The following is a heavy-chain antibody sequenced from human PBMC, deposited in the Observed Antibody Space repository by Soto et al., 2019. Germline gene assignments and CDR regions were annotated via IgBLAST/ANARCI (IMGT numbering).Heavy chain of an antibody. Sequence: SETLSLTCTVSGGSISSYYWSWIRQPPGKGLEWIGYIYYSGSTNYNPSLKSRVTISVDTSKNQFSLKLSSVTAADTAVYYCARAYYGSGSTYYYYMDVWGKGTTVTVSS. CDR1: GGSISSYY. J-gene: IGHJ6*03. D-gene: IGHD3-10*01. CDR2: IYYSGST. V-gene: IGHV4-59*01. CDR3: ARAYYGSGSTYYYYMDV.